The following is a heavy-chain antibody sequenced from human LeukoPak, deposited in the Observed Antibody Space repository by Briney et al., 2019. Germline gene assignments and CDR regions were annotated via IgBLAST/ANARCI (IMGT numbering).Heavy chain of an antibody. CDR1: GFTFSNFA. CDR2: TSGSGGGT. CDR3: AKGYCSSTSCPTDY. J-gene: IGHJ4*02. Sequence: PGGSLRLSCAASGFTFSNFAMSWVRQAPGKGLEWVSSTSGSGGGTYYGDSVKGRFTISRDNSKNTLHLQMNSLRAEDTAVYYCAKGYCSSTSCPTDYWGQGTLVTVSS. V-gene: IGHV3-23*01. D-gene: IGHD2-2*01.